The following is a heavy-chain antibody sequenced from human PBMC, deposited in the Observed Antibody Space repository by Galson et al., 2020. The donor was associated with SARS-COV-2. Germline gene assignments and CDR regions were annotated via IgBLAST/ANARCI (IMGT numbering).Heavy chain of an antibody. CDR1: GYRFGSYW. V-gene: IGHV5-51*01. D-gene: IGHD6-13*01. CDR3: ARQPDSGHSGSWSTFFDVFDN. Sequence: GESLKISCKGSGYRFGSYWIGWVRQRPGKGLEWMGIIYPGDSDTRYSPSFEGQVTFSADKSTSTAYLQWSPKASDTAMYYCARQPDSGHSGSWSTFFDVFDNWGQGTMVTVSS. J-gene: IGHJ3*02. CDR2: IYPGDSDT.